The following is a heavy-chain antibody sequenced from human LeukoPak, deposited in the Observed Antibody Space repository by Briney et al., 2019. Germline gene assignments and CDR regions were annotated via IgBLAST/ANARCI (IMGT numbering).Heavy chain of an antibody. V-gene: IGHV4-59*01. Sequence: PSETLSLTCTVSGGSISSYYWSWIRQPPGKGLEWIGYIYYSGSTNYNPSLKSRVTISVDTSKNQFSLKLSSVTAADTAVYFCARGGAGPLRDWGQGTLVTVSS. CDR3: ARGGAGPLRD. J-gene: IGHJ4*02. CDR2: IYYSGST. CDR1: GGSISSYY. D-gene: IGHD3-16*01.